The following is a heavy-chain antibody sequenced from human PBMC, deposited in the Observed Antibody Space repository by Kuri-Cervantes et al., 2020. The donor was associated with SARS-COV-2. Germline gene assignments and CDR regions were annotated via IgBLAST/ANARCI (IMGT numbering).Heavy chain of an antibody. CDR2: ISSSSSTT. J-gene: IGHJ5*02. V-gene: IGHV3-48*02. Sequence: GESLKISCAASGFTFSSYSMNWVRQAPGKGLEWVSYISSSSSTTYYADSVKGRFTISRDDAKNSLYLQMNSLRDEDTAVYYCARDRGDIVVDPRWWFDPWGQGTMVTVSS. CDR3: ARDRGDIVVDPRWWFDP. CDR1: GFTFSSYS. D-gene: IGHD2-15*01.